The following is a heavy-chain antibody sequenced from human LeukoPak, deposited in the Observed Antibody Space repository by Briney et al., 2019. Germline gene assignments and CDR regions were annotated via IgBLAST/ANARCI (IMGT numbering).Heavy chain of an antibody. CDR1: GGSINSYY. CDR3: ATLRLGELSPKHYFDY. D-gene: IGHD3-16*02. CDR2: INHSGST. Sequence: PSETLSLTCTVSGGSINSYYWNWIRQPPGKGLEWIGEINHSGSTNYNPSLKSRVTISVDTSKNQFSLKLSSVTAADTAVYYCATLRLGELSPKHYFDYWGQGTLVTVSS. J-gene: IGHJ4*02. V-gene: IGHV4-34*01.